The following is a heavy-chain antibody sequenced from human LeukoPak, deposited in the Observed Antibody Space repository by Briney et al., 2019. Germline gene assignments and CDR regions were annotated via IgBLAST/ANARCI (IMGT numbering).Heavy chain of an antibody. J-gene: IGHJ4*02. CDR2: IHPNSGGT. Sequence: ASVKVSCKASGYTFTDYYMNWVRQAPGQGLEWMGWIHPNSGGTNYAQKFQGRVTMTRDTSISTAYMELIRLTFDDTAVYYCGRKSASRKTSEFDYWGQGTLVTVSS. V-gene: IGHV1-2*02. D-gene: IGHD2-2*01. CDR1: GYTFTDYY. CDR3: GRKSASRKTSEFDY.